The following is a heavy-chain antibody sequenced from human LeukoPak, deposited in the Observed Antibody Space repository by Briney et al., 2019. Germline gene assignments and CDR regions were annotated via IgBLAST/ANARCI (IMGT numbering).Heavy chain of an antibody. D-gene: IGHD3-16*02. CDR2: ISAYNGNT. Sequence: ASVKVSCKASGYTFTSYGISWVRQAPGQGLEWMGWISAYNGNTNYAQKLQGRVTTTTDTSTSTAYMELRSLRSDDTAVYYCARDSGLRLGELSSDYWGQGTLVTVSS. V-gene: IGHV1-18*01. CDR1: GYTFTSYG. J-gene: IGHJ4*02. CDR3: ARDSGLRLGELSSDY.